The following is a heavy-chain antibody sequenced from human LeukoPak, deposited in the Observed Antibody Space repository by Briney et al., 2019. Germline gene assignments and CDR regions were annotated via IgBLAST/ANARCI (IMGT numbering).Heavy chain of an antibody. CDR3: ARDQGELTFDY. J-gene: IGHJ4*02. D-gene: IGHD1-26*01. CDR1: GYTFTGYY. Sequence: ASVTVSCKSSGYTFTGYYMHWVRQAPGQGLEWMGWINPNSGGTNYAQKFQGRVTMTRDTSISTAYMELSRLRSDDTAVYYCARDQGELTFDYWGQGTLVTVSS. V-gene: IGHV1-2*02. CDR2: INPNSGGT.